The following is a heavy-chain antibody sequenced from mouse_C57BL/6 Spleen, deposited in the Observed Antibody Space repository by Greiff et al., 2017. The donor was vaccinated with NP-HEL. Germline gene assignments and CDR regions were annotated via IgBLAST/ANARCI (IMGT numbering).Heavy chain of an antibody. CDR2: FYPGSGSI. V-gene: IGHV1-62-2*01. D-gene: IGHD2-5*01. CDR1: GYTFTEYT. Sequence: VQLQQSGAELVKPGASVKLSCKASGYTFTEYTIHWVKQRSGQGLEWIGWFYPGSGSIKYNEKFKDKATLTADKSSSTVDMELSRVTSEDSAVYFCARQEDVYSNCVEFAYWGQGTLVTVSA. CDR3: ARQEDVYSNCVEFAY. J-gene: IGHJ3*01.